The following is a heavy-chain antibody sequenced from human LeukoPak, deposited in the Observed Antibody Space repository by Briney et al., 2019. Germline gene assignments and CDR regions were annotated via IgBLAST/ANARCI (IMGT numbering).Heavy chain of an antibody. D-gene: IGHD3-22*01. V-gene: IGHV4-31*03. CDR3: ARSAYYENRFDP. Sequence: PSQTLSLTCTVSGGSISSGGYYWSWIRQHPGTGLEWIGYIYYSGNTYYNPSLKSRVTISVDMSKNQFSLKLSSVTAADTAVYYCARSAYYENRFDPWGQGTLVTVSS. J-gene: IGHJ5*02. CDR1: GGSISSGGYY. CDR2: IYYSGNT.